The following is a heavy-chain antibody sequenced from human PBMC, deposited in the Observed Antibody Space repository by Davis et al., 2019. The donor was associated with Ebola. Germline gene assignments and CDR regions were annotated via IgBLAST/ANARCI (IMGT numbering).Heavy chain of an antibody. CDR2: ISSSGCTI. J-gene: IGHJ6*02. Sequence: GESLKISCAASGFTFSYYYMSWIRQAPGKGLEWVSYISSSGCTIYHADSVKGRFTISRDNAKNSLYLQMNSLRAEDTAVYYCARGASFLTYYDFWSGTGGGMDVWGQGTTVTVSS. CDR1: GFTFSYYY. V-gene: IGHV3-11*01. CDR3: ARGASFLTYYDFWSGTGGGMDV. D-gene: IGHD3-3*01.